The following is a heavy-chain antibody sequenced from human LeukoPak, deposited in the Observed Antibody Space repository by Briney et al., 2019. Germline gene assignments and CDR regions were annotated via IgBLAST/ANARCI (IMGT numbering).Heavy chain of an antibody. J-gene: IGHJ4*02. CDR1: GYTLTELS. V-gene: IGHV1-24*01. Sequence: ASVKVSCKVSGYTLTELSMHWVRQAPGEGLEWMGGFDPEDGETIYAQKFQGRVTITADESTSTAYMELSSLRSEDTAVYYYASLTGRGVIHFDYWGQGTLVTVSS. CDR2: FDPEDGET. D-gene: IGHD3-10*01. CDR3: ASLTGRGVIHFDY.